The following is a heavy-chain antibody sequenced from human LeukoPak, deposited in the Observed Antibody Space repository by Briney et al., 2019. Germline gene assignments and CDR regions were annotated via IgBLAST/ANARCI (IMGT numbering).Heavy chain of an antibody. CDR1: GYTFTGYY. V-gene: IGHV1-24*01. CDR3: ATHWVDTAMVHHRQTRYYYYMDV. CDR2: FDPEDGET. D-gene: IGHD5-18*01. J-gene: IGHJ6*03. Sequence: ASVKVSCKASGYTFTGYYMHWVRQAPGKGLEWMGGFDPEDGETIYAQKFQGRVTMTEDTSTDTAYMELSSLRSEDTAVYYCATHWVDTAMVHHRQTRYYYYMDVWGKGTTVTVSS.